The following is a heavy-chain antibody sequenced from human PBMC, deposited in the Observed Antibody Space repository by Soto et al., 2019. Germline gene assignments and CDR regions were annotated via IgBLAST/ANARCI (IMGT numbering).Heavy chain of an antibody. CDR1: GGSISGYY. J-gene: IGHJ4*02. CDR3: AAAPRY. CDR2: IYYSGST. V-gene: IGHV4-59*01. Sequence: QVQLQESGPGLVKPSETLSLTCSDSGGSISGYYWCWIRQTPEKGLEWIEYIYYSGSTNYNPSLKSRVTMLIAMSKNQSSLKLTSVSAADTAVYYCAAAPRYWGQGMLVTVSS. D-gene: IGHD6-25*01.